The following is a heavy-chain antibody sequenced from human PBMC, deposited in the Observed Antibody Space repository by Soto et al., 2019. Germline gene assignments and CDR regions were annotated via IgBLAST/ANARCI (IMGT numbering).Heavy chain of an antibody. CDR2: MYYSGST. CDR3: ARGYRQSGYSSSWVFDY. CDR1: GGSINSGGYY. D-gene: IGHD6-13*01. Sequence: QVQLRASGPGLVKPSQTLSLTCTVSGGSINSGGYYWNWIRQHPGKGLEWIGYMYYSGSTYYNPYRRSQVIISADTSENHFSLKLSSVTAADTAVYFCARGYRQSGYSSSWVFDYWGQGTLVNVSS. V-gene: IGHV4-31*01. J-gene: IGHJ4*02.